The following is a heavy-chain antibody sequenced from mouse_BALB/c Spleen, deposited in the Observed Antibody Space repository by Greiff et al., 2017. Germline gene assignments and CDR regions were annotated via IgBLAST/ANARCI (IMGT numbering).Heavy chain of an antibody. Sequence: EVKLQESGPGLVKPSQSLSLTCTVTGYSITSDYAWNWIRQFPGNKLEWMGYISYSGSTSYNPSLKSRISITRDTSKNQFFLQLNSVTTEDTATYYCARSDYYGSRGFAYWGQGTLVTVSA. J-gene: IGHJ3*01. CDR1: GYSITSDYA. CDR2: ISYSGST. D-gene: IGHD1-1*01. CDR3: ARSDYYGSRGFAY. V-gene: IGHV3-2*02.